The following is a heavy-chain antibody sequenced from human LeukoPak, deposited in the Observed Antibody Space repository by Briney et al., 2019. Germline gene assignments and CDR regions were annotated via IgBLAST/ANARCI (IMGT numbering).Heavy chain of an antibody. Sequence: PGGTLRLSCAASGFTFSRYWMTWVRQAPGKGLEWVASIKLDGSEKYYVDSVKGRFTISRDNAKNSLYLQINSLRAEDTAVYYCARGRLYTYGYGFDYWGQGTLVTGSS. V-gene: IGHV3-7*02. D-gene: IGHD5-18*01. CDR3: ARGRLYTYGYGFDY. J-gene: IGHJ4*02. CDR1: GFTFSRYW. CDR2: IKLDGSEK.